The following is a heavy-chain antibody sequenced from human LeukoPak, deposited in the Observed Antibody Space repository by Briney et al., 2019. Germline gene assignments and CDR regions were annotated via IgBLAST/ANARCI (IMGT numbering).Heavy chain of an antibody. Sequence: GGSLRLSCAASGFTFSDYYMTWIRQAPGKGLGWVSYISFSSSYTNYADSVKGRFTISRDNAKNSLYLQMNNLRAEDTAVYYCVRRPEAGDYWGQGTLVTVSS. V-gene: IGHV3-11*03. CDR3: VRRPEAGDY. J-gene: IGHJ4*02. CDR1: GFTFSDYY. D-gene: IGHD6-13*01. CDR2: ISFSSSYT.